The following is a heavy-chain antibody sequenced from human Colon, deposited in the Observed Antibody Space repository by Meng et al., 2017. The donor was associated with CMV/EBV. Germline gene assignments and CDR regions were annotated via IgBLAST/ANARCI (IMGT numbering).Heavy chain of an antibody. CDR3: ARDGVRITIFGVDLYGMDV. CDR2: ISSTGHDM. J-gene: IGHJ6*02. D-gene: IGHD3-3*01. V-gene: IGHV3-21*01. CDR1: RNYN. Sequence: RNYNMNWVRQAPAKGLEWVSSISSTGHDMFYADSVKGRFTISTDNAKNTLYLEMNSLTAEDTAVYYCARDGVRITIFGVDLYGMDVWGQGTVVTVSS.